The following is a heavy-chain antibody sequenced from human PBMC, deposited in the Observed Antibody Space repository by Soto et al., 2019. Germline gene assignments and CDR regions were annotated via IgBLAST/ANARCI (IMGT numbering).Heavy chain of an antibody. CDR1: GGSFSGYY. CDR2: INHSGST. Sequence: SETLSLTCAVYGGSFSGYYWSWIRQPPGKGLEWIGEINHSGSTNYNPSLKSRVTISVDTSKNQFSLKLSSVTAADTAVYYCARLLAYCGGDCSLERSRLTKYFDYWGQGTLVTVSS. V-gene: IGHV4-34*01. D-gene: IGHD2-21*01. CDR3: ARLLAYCGGDCSLERSRLTKYFDY. J-gene: IGHJ4*02.